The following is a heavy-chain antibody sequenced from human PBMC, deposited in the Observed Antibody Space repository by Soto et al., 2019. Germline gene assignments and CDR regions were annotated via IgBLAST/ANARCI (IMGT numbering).Heavy chain of an antibody. V-gene: IGHV4-4*07. CDR1: GGSISGYY. CDR3: ARVQHSRGSYRWFDP. CDR2: VYSSGST. Sequence: QVQLQESGPGLVKPSGTLSLTCTVSGGSISGYYWSWIRQPAGKGLEYIGRVYSSGSTNYSPSLNSRVSMSVDTSQNQFALKLSAVPAPGTAVYFCARVQHSRGSYRWFDPLGQGTLGPVSS. J-gene: IGHJ5*02. D-gene: IGHD6-19*01.